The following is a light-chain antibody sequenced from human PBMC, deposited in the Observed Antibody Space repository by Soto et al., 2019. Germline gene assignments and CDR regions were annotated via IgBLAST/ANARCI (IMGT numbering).Light chain of an antibody. V-gene: IGKV3-11*01. CDR3: LQRSSWPFA. CDR1: QSVSSY. CDR2: AAS. J-gene: IGKJ3*01. Sequence: DIVLTQSPATLSLSPGERATLSCRASQSVSSYLAWYQQKPGQAPRLLIYAASNRATGIPARFSGSGYRTDFTLTISSLEPEDFAVYYCLQRSSWPFAFHPWTKLDIK.